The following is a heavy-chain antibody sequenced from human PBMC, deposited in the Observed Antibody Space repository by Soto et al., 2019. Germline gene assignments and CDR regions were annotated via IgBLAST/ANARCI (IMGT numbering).Heavy chain of an antibody. CDR3: VKQAHGLDGVAFDY. Sequence: LRLSCSASGFIFSESTIYWVRQVPGKGLEAISAVSTSGRSTYYADSVKDRFTISRDNSKNTLFLQMGSLRPEDTASYYCVKQAHGLDGVAFDYWGQGTQVTVSS. CDR2: VSTSGRST. D-gene: IGHD2-15*01. J-gene: IGHJ4*02. CDR1: GFIFSEST. V-gene: IGHV3-64D*06.